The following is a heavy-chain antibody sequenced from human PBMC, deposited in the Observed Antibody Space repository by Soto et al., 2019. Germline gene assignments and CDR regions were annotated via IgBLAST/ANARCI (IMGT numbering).Heavy chain of an antibody. Sequence: SETLSLTCAVSGGSISSGGYSWSWIRQPPGKGLEWIGSIYYSGSTYYNPSLKSRVTISVDTSKNQFSLKLGSVTAADTAVYFCERHSIWLLLSDYWGQGTLVTVSS. CDR3: ERHSIWLLLSDY. D-gene: IGHD3-22*01. CDR2: IYYSGST. CDR1: GGSISSGGYS. V-gene: IGHV4-30-2*03. J-gene: IGHJ4*02.